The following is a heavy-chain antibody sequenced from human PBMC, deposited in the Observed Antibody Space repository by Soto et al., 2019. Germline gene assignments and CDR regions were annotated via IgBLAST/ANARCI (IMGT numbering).Heavy chain of an antibody. V-gene: IGHV4-61*01. D-gene: IGHD6-13*01. J-gene: IGHJ4*02. CDR2: IYYSGST. Sequence: SETLSLTCTVSGGSVSSGSYYWSWIRQPPGKGLEWIGYIYYSGSTNYNPSLKSRVTISVDTSKNQFSLKLSSVTAADTAVYYXARESVEGVFQQLAFDYWGQGTLVTVSS. CDR3: ARESVEGVFQQLAFDY. CDR1: GGSVSSGSYY.